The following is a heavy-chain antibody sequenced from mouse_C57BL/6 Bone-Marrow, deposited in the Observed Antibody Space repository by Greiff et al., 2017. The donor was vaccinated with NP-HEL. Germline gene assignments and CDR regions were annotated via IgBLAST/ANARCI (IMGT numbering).Heavy chain of an antibody. D-gene: IGHD2-2*01. V-gene: IGHV5-6*02. CDR3: AREWLRPYYFDY. CDR1: GFTFSSYG. Sequence: EVKLVESGGDLVKPGGSLKLSCAASGFTFSSYGMSWVRQTPDKRLEWVATISSGGSYTYYPDSVKGRFTISRDNAKNTLYLQMSSLKSEDTAMYYCAREWLRPYYFDYWGQGTTLTVSS. J-gene: IGHJ2*01. CDR2: ISSGGSYT.